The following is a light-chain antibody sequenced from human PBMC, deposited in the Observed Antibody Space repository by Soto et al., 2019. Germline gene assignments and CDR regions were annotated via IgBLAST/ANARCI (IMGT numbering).Light chain of an antibody. V-gene: IGLV2-14*01. CDR3: NSYTSSTAYV. CDR2: EVS. J-gene: IGLJ1*01. CDR1: SSDVGRYNY. Sequence: VLTQPASVSGSPGQSITISCTGASSDVGRYNYVSWYQLHPGKAPKLIIYEVSNRPSGVSNRFSGSKSGNTASLTISGLRAEDEADYYCNSYTSSTAYVFGTGTKVTVL.